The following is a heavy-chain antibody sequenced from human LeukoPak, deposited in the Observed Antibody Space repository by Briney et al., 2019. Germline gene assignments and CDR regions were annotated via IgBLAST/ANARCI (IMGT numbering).Heavy chain of an antibody. CDR2: IYYSGST. V-gene: IGHV4-59*01. D-gene: IGHD5-12*01. J-gene: IGHJ6*02. CDR3: ARGATSSYYYYYYGMDV. Sequence: PSETLSLTCTVSGGSISSYYWSWIRQPPGKGLEWIGYIYYSGSTNYNPSLKSRVTISVDTSKNQFSLKLSSVTAADTAVYYCARGATSSYYYYYYGMDVWGQGTNVTVSS. CDR1: GGSISSYY.